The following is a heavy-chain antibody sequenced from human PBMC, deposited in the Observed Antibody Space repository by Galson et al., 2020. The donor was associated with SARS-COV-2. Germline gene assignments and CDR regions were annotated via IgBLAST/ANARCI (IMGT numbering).Heavy chain of an antibody. Sequence: NSGGSLRLSCAASGFTFSSSSMTWVRQAPGKGLEWVSSISSSSSYIYYADSVNGRFTISTDNAKNSLYLQMNSLRAEDTAVYYCASRPYGSGSYWGAFDIWGQGTMVTVSS. CDR1: GFTFSSSS. CDR2: ISSSSSYI. D-gene: IGHD3-10*01. CDR3: ASRPYGSGSYWGAFDI. V-gene: IGHV3-21*01. J-gene: IGHJ3*02.